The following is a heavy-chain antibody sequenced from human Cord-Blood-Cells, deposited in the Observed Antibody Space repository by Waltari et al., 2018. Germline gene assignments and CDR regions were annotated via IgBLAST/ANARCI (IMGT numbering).Heavy chain of an antibody. CDR1: GFTVSSNY. J-gene: IGHJ3*02. D-gene: IGHD3-16*01. Sequence: EVQLVESGGGLIQPGGSLRLSCAASGFTVSSNYMSWVRQAPGKGLEWVSVIYSGGSTYYADSVKGRFTISRDNSKNTLYLQMNSLRAEDTAVYYCARDEQGARNAFDIWGQGTMVTVSS. CDR2: IYSGGST. V-gene: IGHV3-53*01. CDR3: ARDEQGARNAFDI.